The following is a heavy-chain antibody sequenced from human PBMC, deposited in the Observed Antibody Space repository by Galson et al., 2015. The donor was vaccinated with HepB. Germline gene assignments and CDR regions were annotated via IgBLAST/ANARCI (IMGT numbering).Heavy chain of an antibody. J-gene: IGHJ3*02. CDR1: GYTFTGYY. CDR2: INPNSGGT. D-gene: IGHD6-13*01. V-gene: IGHV1-2*05. CDR3: ARDKIAAAGRRAFDI. Sequence: SVKVSCKASGYTFTGYYMHWVRQAPGQGLEWMGRINPNSGGTNYAQKFQGRVTMTRDTSISTAYMELSRLRSDDTVVYYCARDKIAAAGRRAFDIWGQGTMVTVSS.